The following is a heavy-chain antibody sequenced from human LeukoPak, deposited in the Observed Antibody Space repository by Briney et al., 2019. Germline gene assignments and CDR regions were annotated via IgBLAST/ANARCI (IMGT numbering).Heavy chain of an antibody. D-gene: IGHD3-10*01. Sequence: SETLSLTCTVSGYSLSSGFFCDWIWQSPGKGLEWIGYIYYSGSTNYNPSLKSRVTISVDTSKNQFSLKLSSVTAADTAVYYCARVYGSGTEYFQHWGQGTLVTVSS. J-gene: IGHJ1*01. V-gene: IGHV4-61*01. CDR1: GYSLSSGFF. CDR3: ARVYGSGTEYFQH. CDR2: IYYSGST.